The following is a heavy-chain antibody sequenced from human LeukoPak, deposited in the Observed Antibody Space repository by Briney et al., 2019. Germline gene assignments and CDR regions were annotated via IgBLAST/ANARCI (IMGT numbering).Heavy chain of an antibody. V-gene: IGHV1-69*06. D-gene: IGHD6-13*01. CDR1: GYTFTSYG. Sequence: ASVKVSCKASGYTFTSYGISWLRQAPGQGLEWMGGIIPIFGTANYAQKFQGRVTITADKSTSTAYMELSSLRSEDTAVYYCASLGQQLVPSYYYYYYYMDVWGKGTTVTVSS. CDR3: ASLGQQLVPSYYYYYYYMDV. J-gene: IGHJ6*03. CDR2: IIPIFGTA.